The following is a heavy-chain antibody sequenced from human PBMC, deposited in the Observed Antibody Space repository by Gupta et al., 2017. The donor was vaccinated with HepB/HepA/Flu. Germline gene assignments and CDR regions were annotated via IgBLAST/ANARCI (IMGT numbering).Heavy chain of an antibody. CDR3: ASLPGVLPRFYMDV. Sequence: QVQLQQWGAGLLKPSETLSLTCAVYGGSFSGYYWSWIRQPPGKGLEWIGEINHSGSTNYNPSLKSRVTISVDTSKNQFSLKLSSVTAADTAVYYCASLPGVLPRFYMDVWGKGTTVTVSS. V-gene: IGHV4-34*01. CDR2: INHSGST. D-gene: IGHD3-10*01. J-gene: IGHJ6*03. CDR1: GGSFSGYY.